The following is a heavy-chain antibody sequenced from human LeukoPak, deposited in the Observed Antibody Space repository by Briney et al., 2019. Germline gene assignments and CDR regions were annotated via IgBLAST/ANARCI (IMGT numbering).Heavy chain of an antibody. CDR1: GGSITNYY. CDR3: SRGVHYGPSYEFFDY. J-gene: IGHJ4*02. CDR2: IYYSGST. D-gene: IGHD3-10*01. V-gene: IGHV4-59*01. Sequence: PSETLSLTCTVSGGSITNYYWSWIRQPPGKGLECIGYIYYSGSTNYNPSLKSRVTISLHTSKNQFSLKLNSVTAADTAMYYFSRGVHYGPSYEFFDYWGQGTLVTVSS.